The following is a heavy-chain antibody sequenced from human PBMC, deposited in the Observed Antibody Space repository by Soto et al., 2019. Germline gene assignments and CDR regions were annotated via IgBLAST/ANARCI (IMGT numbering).Heavy chain of an antibody. Sequence: EVQLVESGGGLVQPGGSLRLSCAASGFTFNAYWMTWVRQAPGKGLEWVANINRDGTEKNYVDSVKGRFTVSRDNAKNSLHLQMYSLRAEDTAVYYCVRDRTEYGSYHSSYYDVFDIWGQGTKVTVSS. CDR1: GFTFNAYW. D-gene: IGHD6-6*01. CDR2: INRDGTEK. CDR3: VRDRTEYGSYHSSYYDVFDI. V-gene: IGHV3-7*05. J-gene: IGHJ3*02.